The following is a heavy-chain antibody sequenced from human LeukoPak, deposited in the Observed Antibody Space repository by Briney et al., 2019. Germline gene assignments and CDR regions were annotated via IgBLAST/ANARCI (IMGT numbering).Heavy chain of an antibody. D-gene: IGHD6-13*01. Sequence: SETLSLTCAVSGGSIINSNWWSWVRQPPGKGLEWIGEIDHSGSTSYNPSLKSRVTMSVDRSQNQFSLRLSTVTAADTAVYYCARDGSSWYQLDYWGQGTLVTVSS. CDR1: GGSIINSNW. CDR2: IDHSGST. V-gene: IGHV4-4*02. CDR3: ARDGSSWYQLDY. J-gene: IGHJ4*02.